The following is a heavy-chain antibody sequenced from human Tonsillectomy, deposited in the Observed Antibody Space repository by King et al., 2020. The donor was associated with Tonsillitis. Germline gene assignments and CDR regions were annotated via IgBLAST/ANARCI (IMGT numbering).Heavy chain of an antibody. CDR1: GGTFISHA. CDR2: IIPIIGVG. V-gene: IGHV1-69*04. CDR3: ARGLYDSSGFTLGY. J-gene: IGHJ4*02. Sequence: QLVQSGAEVKKPGSSVKVSCKASGGTFISHAISGVRQAPGPGLEWMGRIIPIIGVGNYAQKFQDRVTITADKSTSTAYMELISLRSEDTAVYYCARGLYDSSGFTLGYWGQGTLVTVSS. D-gene: IGHD3-22*01.